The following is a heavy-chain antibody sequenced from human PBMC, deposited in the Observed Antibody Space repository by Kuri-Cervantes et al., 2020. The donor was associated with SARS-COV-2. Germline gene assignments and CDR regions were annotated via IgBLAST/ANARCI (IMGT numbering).Heavy chain of an antibody. Sequence: GGSLRLSCAASGFTFSSYSMNWVRQAPGKGLEWVSGIGPSNTYIYYADSVKGRFIISRDNAKNSLYLQMNSLRVEDTALYYCARAYGDYVFREALDSWGQGTLVTVSS. V-gene: IGHV3-21*06. CDR2: IGPSNTYI. CDR3: ARAYGDYVFREALDS. CDR1: GFTFSSYS. J-gene: IGHJ4*02. D-gene: IGHD4-17*01.